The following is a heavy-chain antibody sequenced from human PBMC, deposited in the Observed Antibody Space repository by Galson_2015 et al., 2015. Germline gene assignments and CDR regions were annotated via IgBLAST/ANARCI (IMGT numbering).Heavy chain of an antibody. J-gene: IGHJ4*02. CDR3: AKRGGSDSAGTFDD. D-gene: IGHD1-26*01. Sequence: SLRLSCAASGFTFSTYAMNWVRQAPGRGLDWVSAINASGTTTFYADSVEGRFAISRDDSKSTLYLQMNSLRAEDTAVYYCAKRGGSDSAGTFDDWGQGTLVTVSS. V-gene: IGHV3-23*01. CDR2: INASGTTT. CDR1: GFTFSTYA.